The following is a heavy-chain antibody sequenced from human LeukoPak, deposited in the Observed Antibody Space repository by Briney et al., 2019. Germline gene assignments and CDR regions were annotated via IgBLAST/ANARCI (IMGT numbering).Heavy chain of an antibody. CDR3: VRSGSGSYDY. V-gene: IGHV6-1*01. D-gene: IGHD1-26*01. Sequence: SQTLSLTCAISGDSVSSNSAAWNWIRQSPSRGLEWLGRTYYRSGWYTDYGVSVKGRITINPDTSKNQFSLQLNSVTPEDTAVYYCVRSGSGSYDYWGQGTLVTVSS. CDR2: TYYRSGWYT. J-gene: IGHJ4*02. CDR1: GDSVSSNSAA.